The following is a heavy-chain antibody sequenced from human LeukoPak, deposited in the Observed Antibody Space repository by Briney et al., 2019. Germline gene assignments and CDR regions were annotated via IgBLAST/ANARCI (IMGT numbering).Heavy chain of an antibody. CDR2: IYYSGST. CDR1: GGSISSGSYY. V-gene: IGHV4-61*01. Sequence: PSETLSLTCTVSGGSISSGSYYWSWIRQPPGKGLEWIGYIYYSGSTNYNPSLKSRVTISVDTSKNQFSLKLSSVTAADTAVYYCAREAFRAVAGPFDYWGQGTLVTVSS. D-gene: IGHD6-19*01. J-gene: IGHJ4*02. CDR3: AREAFRAVAGPFDY.